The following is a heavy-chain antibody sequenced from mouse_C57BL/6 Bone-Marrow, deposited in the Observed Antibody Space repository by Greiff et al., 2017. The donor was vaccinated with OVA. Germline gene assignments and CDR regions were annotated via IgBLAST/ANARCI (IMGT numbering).Heavy chain of an antibody. Sequence: VKLQESGAELVKPGASVKLSCKASGYTFTSYWMHWVKQRPGQGLEWIGMIHPNSGSTNYNEKFKSKATLTVDKSSSTAYMQLSSLTSEDSAVYYCARSQTAQATLGAYWGQRTLVTVSA. V-gene: IGHV1-64*01. D-gene: IGHD3-2*02. J-gene: IGHJ3*01. CDR3: ARSQTAQATLGAY. CDR2: IHPNSGST. CDR1: GYTFTSYW.